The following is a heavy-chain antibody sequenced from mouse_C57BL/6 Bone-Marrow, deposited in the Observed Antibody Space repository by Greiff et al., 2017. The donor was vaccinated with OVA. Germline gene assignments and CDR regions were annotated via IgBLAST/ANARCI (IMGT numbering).Heavy chain of an antibody. J-gene: IGHJ2*01. CDR1: GYSITSGYY. D-gene: IGHD4-1*01. CDR3: ARGANWDLDY. CDR2: ISYDGSN. V-gene: IGHV3-6*01. Sequence: EVKLQESGPGLVKPSQSLSLTCSVTGYSITSGYYWNWIRQFPGNKLEWMGYISYDGSNNYNPSLKNRISITRDTSKNQFFLKLNSVTTEDTATYYCARGANWDLDYWGQGTTLTVSS.